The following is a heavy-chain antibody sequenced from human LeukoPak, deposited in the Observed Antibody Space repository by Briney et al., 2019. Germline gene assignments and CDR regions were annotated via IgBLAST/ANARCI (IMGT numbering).Heavy chain of an antibody. V-gene: IGHV3-23*01. CDR3: AKEDSSGPNPEVAFDI. D-gene: IGHD6-19*01. CDR1: GFTVSSNY. CDR2: ISGSGGST. J-gene: IGHJ3*02. Sequence: GGSLRLSCAASGFTVSSNYLSWVRQAPGKGLEWVSAISGSGGSTYYADSVKGRFTISRDNSKNTLYLQMNSLRAEDTAVYYCAKEDSSGPNPEVAFDIWGQGTMVTVSS.